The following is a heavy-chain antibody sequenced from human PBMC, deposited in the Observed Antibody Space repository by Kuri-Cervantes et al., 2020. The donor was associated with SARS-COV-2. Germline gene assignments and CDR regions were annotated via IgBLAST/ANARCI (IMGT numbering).Heavy chain of an antibody. D-gene: IGHD5-12*01. CDR3: AGGWAIDH. CDR2: TYYRSRWYN. Sequence: SETLSLTCDLYGDSVSRNNAAGNWIRQSPSRGLEWLGRTYYRSRWYNDYALSVQSRITINPDTYKNQFSLHLYSLTPEDTAVYYFAGGWAIDHWGPGTLVTVSS. J-gene: IGHJ4*02. CDR1: GDSVSRNNAA. V-gene: IGHV6-1*01.